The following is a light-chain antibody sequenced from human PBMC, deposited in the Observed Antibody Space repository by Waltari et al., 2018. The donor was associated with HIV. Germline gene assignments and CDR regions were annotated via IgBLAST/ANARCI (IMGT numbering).Light chain of an antibody. Sequence: DIQMTQSPSSLSASVGDRVTITCRASQSISTYLNWYLQKPGKAPKLLIYAASSLLSGVPSRFSGSGSGTDFTLTISSLQPEDFATYYCQQSYSIPITFGQVTRLEIK. V-gene: IGKV1-39*01. CDR3: QQSYSIPIT. CDR1: QSISTY. CDR2: AAS. J-gene: IGKJ5*01.